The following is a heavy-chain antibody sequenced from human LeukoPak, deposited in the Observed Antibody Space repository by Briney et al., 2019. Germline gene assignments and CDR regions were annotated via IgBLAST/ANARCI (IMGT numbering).Heavy chain of an antibody. CDR2: ISGSGGST. CDR3: AKDSDVVVAASDY. D-gene: IGHD2-15*01. Sequence: GGSLRLSCAASGFTFSNYAMGWVRQAPGKGLEWVSAISGSGGSTYYADSVKGRFTISRDNSKNTLYLQMNSLRAEDTAVYYCAKDSDVVVAASDYWGQGTLVTVSS. J-gene: IGHJ4*02. V-gene: IGHV3-23*01. CDR1: GFTFSNYA.